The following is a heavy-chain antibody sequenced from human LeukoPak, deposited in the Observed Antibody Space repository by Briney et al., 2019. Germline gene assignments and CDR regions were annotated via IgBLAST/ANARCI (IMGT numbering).Heavy chain of an antibody. Sequence: KVSCKASGFRFSDYYLHWVRQSPGQGLGWLGRIILNNGRIKYAERFEGSVSMTRYTSNSTAYMELIMQTSDDTAVYYCAKRDASRGLGYYYMDVWGKGTTVTVSS. CDR3: AKRDASRGLGYYYMDV. CDR2: IILNNGRI. V-gene: IGHV1-2*06. J-gene: IGHJ6*03. CDR1: GFRFSDYY. D-gene: IGHD3/OR15-3a*01.